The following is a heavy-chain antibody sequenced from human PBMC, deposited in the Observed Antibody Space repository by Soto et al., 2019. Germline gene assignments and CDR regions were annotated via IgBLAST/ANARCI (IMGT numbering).Heavy chain of an antibody. CDR3: ARAFWGEVCPSFDY. D-gene: IGHD3-16*01. J-gene: IGHJ4*02. CDR1: GGSVSSSTYY. V-gene: IGHV4-61*01. Sequence: QVQLQESGPGLVKPSETLSLTCTVSGGSVSSSTYYWNWIRQPPGKGLEWIGLVYHSGSTKYDPSLRGRVTMSVDTSNNQFFLNVHSVTAADTAVYYCARAFWGEVCPSFDYWGQGTLVTVSS. CDR2: VYHSGST.